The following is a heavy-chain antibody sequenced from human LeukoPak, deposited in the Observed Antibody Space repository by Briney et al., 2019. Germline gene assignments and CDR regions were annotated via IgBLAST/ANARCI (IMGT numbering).Heavy chain of an antibody. J-gene: IGHJ4*02. V-gene: IGHV3-21*01. CDR1: GYTFSSFS. CDR3: VRLRRNSDTTGYYYYYDF. CDR2: ISVRSNYI. Sequence: GGSLRLSCAASGYTFSSFSINWVRQAPGKGLEWVSSISVRSNYIYYADSVRGRFTISRDDARDSLYLQMNSLRAEDTAVYYCVRLRRNSDTTGYYYYYDFWGQGTLVTVSS. D-gene: IGHD3-22*01.